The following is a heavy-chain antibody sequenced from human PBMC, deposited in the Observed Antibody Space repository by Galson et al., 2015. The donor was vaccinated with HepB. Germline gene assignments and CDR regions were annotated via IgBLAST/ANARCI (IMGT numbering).Heavy chain of an antibody. D-gene: IGHD4-17*01. CDR2: ISAYNGNT. J-gene: IGHJ4*02. Sequence: SVKVSCKASGYTFTSYGISWVRQAPGQGLEWMGWISAYNGNTNYAQKLQGRVTMTTDTSTSTAYMELRSLRSDDTAVYYCARDPLDYGDPGLVDYWGQGTLVTVSS. V-gene: IGHV1-18*01. CDR3: ARDPLDYGDPGLVDY. CDR1: GYTFTSYG.